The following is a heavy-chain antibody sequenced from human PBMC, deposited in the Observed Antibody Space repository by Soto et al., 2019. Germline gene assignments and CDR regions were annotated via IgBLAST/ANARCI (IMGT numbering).Heavy chain of an antibody. CDR2: IYYIVST. D-gene: IGHD3-22*01. CDR1: GGSISGSSYY. Sequence: ETLSLTCTVSGGSISGSSYYWGWIRQPPVKGLEFIGSIYYIVSTYYDPSLKSRVTIALYACKNHCALKLISFSAADTAVYYCARSSAVSTNLEYFDYWGQGTLVTVSS. CDR3: ARSSAVSTNLEYFDY. V-gene: IGHV4-39*01. J-gene: IGHJ4*02.